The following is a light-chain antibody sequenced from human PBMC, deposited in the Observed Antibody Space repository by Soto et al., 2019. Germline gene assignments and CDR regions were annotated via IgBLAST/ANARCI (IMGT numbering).Light chain of an antibody. J-gene: IGKJ4*01. CDR3: QKYNSAPLT. CDR1: QGITNY. CDR2: AAS. Sequence: DIQMTQSPSSLSASVGDRVTITCRARQGITNYLAWYQQKPGKVPKLLIYAASTLQSGVPSRFSGSGSGTECTLTISSLQPEDVATYYCQKYNSAPLTFGGGTKVEIK. V-gene: IGKV1-27*01.